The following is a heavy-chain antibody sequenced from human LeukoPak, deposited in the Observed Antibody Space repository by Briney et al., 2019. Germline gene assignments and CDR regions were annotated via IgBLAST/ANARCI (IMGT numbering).Heavy chain of an antibody. V-gene: IGHV3-33*01. CDR3: VRGVGVSRFNYLDS. J-gene: IGHJ4*02. D-gene: IGHD6-13*01. Sequence: PGGSLRLSCAASGFTFSSFGMLWVRQAPGKGLEWVAVIWYDASNKYYADSVKGRFTISRDNSKNTLYLQMNSLRDDDTAVYYCVRGVGVSRFNYLDSWGQGTLVIVSS. CDR2: IWYDASNK. CDR1: GFTFSSFG.